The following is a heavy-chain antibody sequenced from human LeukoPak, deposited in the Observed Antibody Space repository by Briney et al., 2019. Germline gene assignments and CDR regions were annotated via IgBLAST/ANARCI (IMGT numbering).Heavy chain of an antibody. D-gene: IGHD3-10*01. J-gene: IGHJ4*02. CDR2: INHGGST. CDR1: GGSFSGYY. V-gene: IGHV4-34*01. CDR3: ARGQYYYGSATDF. Sequence: SETLSLTCAAYGGSFSGYYWTWIRQPPGKGLEWIGEINHGGSTNYNPSLKSRVTISVDTSKNQFSLNLNSVTAADTAVYYCARGQYYYGSATDFWGQGTLVTVSS.